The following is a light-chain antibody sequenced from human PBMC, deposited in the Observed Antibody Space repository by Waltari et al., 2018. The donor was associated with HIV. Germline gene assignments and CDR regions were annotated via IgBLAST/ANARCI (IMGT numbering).Light chain of an antibody. CDR2: LKRDGSH. V-gene: IGLV4-69*02. CDR3: QTWGTGIQV. CDR1: SGHTNYA. J-gene: IGLJ3*02. Sequence: QLVLTQSPSASASLGASVKLTCTLSSGHTNYAIAWHQQHPEKVPRYLMTLKRDGSHSKGDGIPDRFSGCRSGAERYLIISSLQSEDEADYYCQTWGTGIQVVGGGTKVTVL.